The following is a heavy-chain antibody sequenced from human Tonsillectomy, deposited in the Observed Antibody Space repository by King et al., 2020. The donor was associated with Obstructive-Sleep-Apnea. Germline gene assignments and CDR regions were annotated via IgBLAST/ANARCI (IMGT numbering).Heavy chain of an antibody. CDR2: IYYSGST. CDR3: ARTTRYSNYGVWFDP. CDR1: GGSISSGGYY. Sequence: VQLQESGPGLVKPSQTLSLTCTVSGGSISSGGYYWSWIRQHPGKGLEWIGYIYYSGSTYYNPSLKSRVTISVDTSKYQFSLKLSSVTAADTAVYYWARTTRYSNYGVWFDPWGQGTLVTVSS. V-gene: IGHV4-31*03. J-gene: IGHJ5*02. D-gene: IGHD4-11*01.